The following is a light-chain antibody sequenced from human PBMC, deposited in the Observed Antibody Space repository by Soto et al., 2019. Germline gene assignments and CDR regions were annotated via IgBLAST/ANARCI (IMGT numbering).Light chain of an antibody. V-gene: IGLV2-14*01. CDR1: SSDVGSYSH. J-gene: IGLJ1*01. CDR2: EVT. CDR3: STYTDKTYI. Sequence: QSVLTQPASVSGSPGQSITISCSGTSSDVGSYSHVAWYQQFPGKTPKLIIYEVTYRPSGVSHRFSASKSGNTASLTISGLQTEDEAEYFCSTYTDKTYIFGSGTKVTVL.